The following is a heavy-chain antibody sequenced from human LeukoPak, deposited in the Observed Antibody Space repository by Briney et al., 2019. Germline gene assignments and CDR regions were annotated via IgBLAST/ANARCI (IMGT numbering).Heavy chain of an antibody. J-gene: IGHJ4*02. Sequence: GGSLRLSCAASGFTFSSYSMNWVRQAPGKGLEWVSSISSSSSYIYYADSVKGRFTISRDNAKNSLYLQMNSLRAEDTAVYYCARDGVVIPYYFDYWGQGTLVTVSS. V-gene: IGHV3-21*01. D-gene: IGHD3-3*01. CDR2: ISSSSSYI. CDR1: GFTFSSYS. CDR3: ARDGVVIPYYFDY.